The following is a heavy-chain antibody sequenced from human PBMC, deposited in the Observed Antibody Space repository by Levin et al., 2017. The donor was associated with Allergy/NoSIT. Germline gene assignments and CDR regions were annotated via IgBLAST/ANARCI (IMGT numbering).Heavy chain of an antibody. D-gene: IGHD6-6*01. V-gene: IGHV3-23*01. CDR1: GFTFTNYA. CDR2: ISDSGRDT. CDR3: AKRIEYSSSSAYFDY. J-gene: IGHJ4*02. Sequence: ETLSLTCAASGFTFTNYAMSWVRQAPGKGLEWVSAISDSGRDTYYADSVKGRFTISRDNSKNTLFLQMNSLRAEDTAVYYCAKRIEYSSSSAYFDYWGQGTLVTVSS.